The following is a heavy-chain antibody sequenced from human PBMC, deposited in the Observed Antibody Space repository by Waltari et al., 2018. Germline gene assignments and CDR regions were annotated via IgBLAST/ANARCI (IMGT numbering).Heavy chain of an antibody. CDR2: ISSSSSSI. D-gene: IGHD2-15*01. CDR1: GFTFSSYN. V-gene: IGHV3-48*02. CDR3: ATRLGSRGNHYFDY. Sequence: EVQLVESGGTLVQPGGSLRLSCAASGFTFSSYNMNWVRQAPGKGLEWISYISSSSSSIYYTDSVRGRFTISRDNAQNSLYLQMSSLRDDDTAVYYCATRLGSRGNHYFDYWGQGTLVTVSS. J-gene: IGHJ4*02.